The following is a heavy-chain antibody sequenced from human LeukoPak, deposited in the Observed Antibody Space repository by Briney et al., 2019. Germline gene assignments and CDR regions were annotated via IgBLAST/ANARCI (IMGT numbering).Heavy chain of an antibody. CDR2: IYYSGST. Sequence: SETLSLTCTVSGGSISSSSYYWSCIRQPPGKGLECIGYIYYSGSTNYNPSLKSRVTISVDTSKHQFSLKLSSVTAADTAVYYCARGRDYYDSSGYSDYWGQGTLVTVSS. J-gene: IGHJ4*02. V-gene: IGHV4-61*05. CDR1: GGSISSSSYY. CDR3: ARGRDYYDSSGYSDY. D-gene: IGHD3-22*01.